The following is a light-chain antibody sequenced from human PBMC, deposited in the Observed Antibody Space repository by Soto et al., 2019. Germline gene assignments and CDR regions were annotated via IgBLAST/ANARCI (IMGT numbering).Light chain of an antibody. J-gene: IGKJ4*01. V-gene: IGKV3-11*01. CDR3: QQRSNGPLP. Sequence: IVLTQSPATLSLSPGERATLSCRASQSVSSYVAWYQQKPGQAPRLLIYDASHRATGIPARFSGSGSGTDFTLTISSLEAEDFAVYYCQQRSNGPLPFGGGTKVEIK. CDR1: QSVSSY. CDR2: DAS.